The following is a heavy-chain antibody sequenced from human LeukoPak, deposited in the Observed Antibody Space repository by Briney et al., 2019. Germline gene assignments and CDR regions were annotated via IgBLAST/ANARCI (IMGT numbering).Heavy chain of an antibody. V-gene: IGHV3-7*01. J-gene: IGHJ4*02. CDR2: IKEDGSEK. D-gene: IGHD3-22*01. Sequence: PGGSLRLSCAASGFTFSSYWMTWVRQAPTKGLEWVANIKEDGSEKYYVDSVKGRLTISRDNAKNSLYLQINSLRAEDTAVYYCARDQFSGYYDYWGQGTLVTVSS. CDR3: ARDQFSGYYDY. CDR1: GFTFSSYW.